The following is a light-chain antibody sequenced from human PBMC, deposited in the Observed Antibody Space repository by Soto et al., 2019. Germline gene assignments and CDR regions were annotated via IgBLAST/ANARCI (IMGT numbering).Light chain of an antibody. J-gene: IGKJ4*01. CDR2: DAS. Sequence: EIVLTQSPATLSLSPGERATLSCRASQSISSYLGWYQQKPGQAPRLLIYDASNRATCIPARFSGSGSGTDFTLTISSLEPEDFAVYYCQHRSNWPLTFGGGTKVEIK. CDR3: QHRSNWPLT. CDR1: QSISSY. V-gene: IGKV3-11*01.